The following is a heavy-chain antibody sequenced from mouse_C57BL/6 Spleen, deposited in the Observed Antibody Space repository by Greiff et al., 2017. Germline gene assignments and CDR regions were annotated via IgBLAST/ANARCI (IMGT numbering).Heavy chain of an antibody. Sequence: QVQLQQPGAELVMPGASVKLSCKASGYTFTSYWMHWVMQRPGQGLEWIGEIDPSDSYTNYNQKFKGKSTLTVDKSSSTAYMQLSSLTSEDSAVYYCARSGTTVVPPWFAYWGQGTLVTVSA. J-gene: IGHJ3*01. CDR2: IDPSDSYT. CDR1: GYTFTSYW. D-gene: IGHD1-1*01. V-gene: IGHV1-69*01. CDR3: ARSGTTVVPPWFAY.